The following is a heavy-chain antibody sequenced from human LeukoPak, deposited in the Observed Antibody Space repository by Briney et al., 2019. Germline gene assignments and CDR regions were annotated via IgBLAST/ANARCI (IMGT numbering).Heavy chain of an antibody. Sequence: SVKVSCKASGGTISSYAISWVRQAPGQGLEWMGRIIPIFGIANYAQKFQGRVTITADKSTSTAYMELSSLRSEDTAVYYCARGGRSTSTSSLNWFDPWGQGTLVTVSS. CDR3: ARGGRSTSTSSLNWFDP. V-gene: IGHV1-69*04. D-gene: IGHD2-2*01. CDR1: GGTISSYA. J-gene: IGHJ5*02. CDR2: IIPIFGIA.